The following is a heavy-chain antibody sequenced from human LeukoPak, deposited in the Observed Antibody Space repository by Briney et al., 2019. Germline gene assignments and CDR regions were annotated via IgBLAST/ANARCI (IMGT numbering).Heavy chain of an antibody. CDR1: GGSISSYY. J-gene: IGHJ3*02. CDR2: IYYSGST. CDR3: ARAVADAFDI. V-gene: IGHV4-59*01. D-gene: IGHD4-23*01. Sequence: SETLSLTCTVSGGSISSYYWSWIRQPPGKGLEWIGYIYYSGSTNYNPSLKSRVTISVDTSKNQFSLKMSSVTAADTAVYYCARAVADAFDIWGQGTMVTVSS.